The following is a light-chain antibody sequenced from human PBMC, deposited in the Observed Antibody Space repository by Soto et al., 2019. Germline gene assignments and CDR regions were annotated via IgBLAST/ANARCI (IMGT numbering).Light chain of an antibody. V-gene: IGLV4-69*01. CDR3: QTWGTGIQV. Sequence: QPVLTQSPSASASLGASVTLTCTLSSGHSSYSIAWHQQQPEKGPRYLMKLNSDGSHSKGDGIPDRFSGSSSGAEPYLTISSLQSEDEADYYCQTWGTGIQVFGGGTKLTVL. J-gene: IGLJ2*01. CDR1: SGHSSYS. CDR2: LNSDGSH.